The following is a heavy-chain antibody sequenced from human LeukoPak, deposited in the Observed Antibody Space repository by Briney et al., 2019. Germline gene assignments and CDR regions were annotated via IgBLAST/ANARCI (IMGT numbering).Heavy chain of an antibody. V-gene: IGHV3-33*01. J-gene: IGHJ6*03. CDR3: ARSWVARGVIFSPPARNMDV. D-gene: IGHD3-10*01. Sequence: GGSLRLSRAASGFILNSYGMHWVRQAPGKGLEWVAFIWYDGSNKYYADSVKGRFTISRDNSKNTLYLQMNSLTAEDTAVYYCARSWVARGVIFSPPARNMDVWGKGTTVTVSS. CDR2: IWYDGSNK. CDR1: GFILNSYG.